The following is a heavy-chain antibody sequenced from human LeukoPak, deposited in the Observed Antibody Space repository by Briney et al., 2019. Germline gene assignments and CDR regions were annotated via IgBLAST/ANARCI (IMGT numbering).Heavy chain of an antibody. V-gene: IGHV3-48*03. D-gene: IGHD1-26*01. CDR2: ISSTGRTI. CDR3: ARIRSSANDAFDI. J-gene: IGHJ3*02. Sequence: GGSLRLSCAPSGFTFSSYEMNWVRQAPGKGLEWVSYISSTGRTIYYADSVKGRFTISRDNAKTSLYLQMNSLTDEDTAVYYCARIRSSANDAFDIWGQGTMVTVSS. CDR1: GFTFSSYE.